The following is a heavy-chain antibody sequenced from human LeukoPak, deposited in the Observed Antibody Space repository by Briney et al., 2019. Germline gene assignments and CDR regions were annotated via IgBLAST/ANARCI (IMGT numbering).Heavy chain of an antibody. V-gene: IGHV4-34*01. J-gene: IGHJ4*02. CDR2: INHSGST. CDR3: ARRSLGGYDFWSGYPQGPLDY. Sequence: PSETLSLTCAVYGGSFSGYYWSWIRQPPGKGLEWIGEINHSGSTNYNPSLKSRVTISVDTSKNQFSLKLSSVTAADTAVYYCARRSLGGYDFWSGYPQGPLDYWGQGTLVTVSS. D-gene: IGHD3-3*01. CDR1: GGSFSGYY.